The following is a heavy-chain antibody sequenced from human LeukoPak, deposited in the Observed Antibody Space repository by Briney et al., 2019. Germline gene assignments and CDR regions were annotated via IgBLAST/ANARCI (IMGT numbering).Heavy chain of an antibody. Sequence: ASVKVSCKAPGGTFSSYAISWVRQAPGQGLEWMGGIIPIFGTANYAQKFQGRVTITADKSTSTAHMELSSLRSEDTAVYYCARGRAVAGAEYFQHWGQGTLVTVSS. V-gene: IGHV1-69*06. D-gene: IGHD6-19*01. CDR2: IIPIFGTA. J-gene: IGHJ1*01. CDR1: GGTFSSYA. CDR3: ARGRAVAGAEYFQH.